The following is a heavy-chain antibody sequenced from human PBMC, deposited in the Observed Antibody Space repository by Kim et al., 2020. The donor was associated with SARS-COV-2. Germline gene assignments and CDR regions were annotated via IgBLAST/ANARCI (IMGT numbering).Heavy chain of an antibody. V-gene: IGHV3-23*01. Sequence: GGSLRLSCAASGFTFSSYAMSWVRQAPGKGLEWVSAISGSGGSTYYADSVKGRFTISRDNSKNTLYLQMNSLRAEDTAVYYCAKGEAITMIVVVMIAFDIWGQGTMVTVSS. J-gene: IGHJ3*02. D-gene: IGHD3-22*01. CDR2: ISGSGGST. CDR1: GFTFSSYA. CDR3: AKGEAITMIVVVMIAFDI.